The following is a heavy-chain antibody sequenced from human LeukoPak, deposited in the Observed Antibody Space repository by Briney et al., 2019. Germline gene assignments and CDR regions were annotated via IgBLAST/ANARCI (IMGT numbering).Heavy chain of an antibody. CDR2: IYYSGST. CDR1: GGSISSNSYY. D-gene: IGHD1-26*01. Sequence: SETLSLTCTVSGGSISSNSYYWGWIRQPPGKGLKWIGSIYYSGSTYYNPSLKSRVTISVDTSKNQFSLKLSSVTAADTAVYYCGTLGASGYWGQGTLVTVSS. J-gene: IGHJ4*02. V-gene: IGHV4-39*07. CDR3: GTLGASGY.